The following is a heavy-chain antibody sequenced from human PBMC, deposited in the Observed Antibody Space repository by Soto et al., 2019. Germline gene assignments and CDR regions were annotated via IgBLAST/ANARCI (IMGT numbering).Heavy chain of an antibody. D-gene: IGHD1-20*01. CDR2: IYYSGST. Sequence: SETLSLTCTVSGGSISSGDYYWSWIRQPPGKGLECIGYIYYSGSTYYNPSLKSRVTISVDTSKNQFSLKLTSVTAADTAVYYCTRRYNWNDYYFDPWGQGTLVTVSS. J-gene: IGHJ5*02. V-gene: IGHV4-30-4*01. CDR3: TRRYNWNDYYFDP. CDR1: GGSISSGDYY.